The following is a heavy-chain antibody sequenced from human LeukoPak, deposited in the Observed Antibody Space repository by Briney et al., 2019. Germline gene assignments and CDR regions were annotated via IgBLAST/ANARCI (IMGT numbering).Heavy chain of an antibody. CDR1: GGSISSYY. J-gene: IGHJ4*02. D-gene: IGHD4-17*01. V-gene: IGHV4-59*08. CDR2: IYYSGST. Sequence: SETLSLTCTVSGGSISSYYWNWIRQPAGKGLEWIGYIYYSGSTNYNPSLKSRVTISVDTSKNQFSLKLSSVTAADTAVYYCARLRHDYGDYVVDYWGQGTLVTVSS. CDR3: ARLRHDYGDYVVDY.